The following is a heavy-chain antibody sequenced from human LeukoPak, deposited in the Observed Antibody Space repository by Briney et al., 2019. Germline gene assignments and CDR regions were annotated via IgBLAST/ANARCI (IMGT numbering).Heavy chain of an antibody. CDR1: GFTFSDAW. D-gene: IGHD3-22*01. Sequence: PGWSLTLSRAASGFTFSDAWMIWVRQPPGKGLAWVGRIKSRADGGTPDYAAPVTGRFTISRDDSNGTLFLQMNSLTTEDTAVYYCATHGLLDAFDIWGQGTMVIVSS. V-gene: IGHV3-15*01. CDR2: IKSRADGGTP. J-gene: IGHJ3*02. CDR3: ATHGLLDAFDI.